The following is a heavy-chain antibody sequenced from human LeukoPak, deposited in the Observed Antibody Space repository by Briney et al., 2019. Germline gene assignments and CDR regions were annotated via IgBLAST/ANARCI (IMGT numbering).Heavy chain of an antibody. J-gene: IGHJ5*02. Sequence: SETLSLTCAVYGGSFSGYYWSWIRQPPGKGLEWIGEINHSGSTNYNPPLKSRVTISVDTSKNQFSLKLSSVTAADTAVYYCARGDHGGIAARRSNWFDPWGQGTLVTVSS. CDR1: GGSFSGYY. V-gene: IGHV4-34*01. CDR2: INHSGST. CDR3: ARGDHGGIAARRSNWFDP. D-gene: IGHD6-6*01.